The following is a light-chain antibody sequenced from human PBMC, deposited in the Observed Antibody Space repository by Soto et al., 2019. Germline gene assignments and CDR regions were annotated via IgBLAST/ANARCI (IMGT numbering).Light chain of an antibody. CDR2: DVS. CDR1: SKDVGHFNY. J-gene: IGLJ1*01. Sequence: HSALAQPASVFGSPGQSITISCTGTSKDVGHFNYVSWFQQHPGKAPKLLIFDVSNWPSGVSDRFSGSKSGNTASLTISGLQPEDEADYYCTSFTTSNTFVFGSGTKVTVL. V-gene: IGLV2-14*03. CDR3: TSFTTSNTFV.